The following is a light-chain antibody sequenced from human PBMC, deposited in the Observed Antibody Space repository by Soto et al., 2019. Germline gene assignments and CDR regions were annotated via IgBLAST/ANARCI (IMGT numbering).Light chain of an antibody. CDR2: GAS. J-gene: IGKJ4*01. CDR1: QSVHSLY. V-gene: IGKV3-20*01. Sequence: ENVLTQYPGTLSVSPGEGATLSCRASQSVHSLYLAWYQQKPGQAPRLLIHGASSRATGIPDRFNGSGSGTDFTLTITRLEPEDFALYYCQQYGSSPLTFGGGTKVEIK. CDR3: QQYGSSPLT.